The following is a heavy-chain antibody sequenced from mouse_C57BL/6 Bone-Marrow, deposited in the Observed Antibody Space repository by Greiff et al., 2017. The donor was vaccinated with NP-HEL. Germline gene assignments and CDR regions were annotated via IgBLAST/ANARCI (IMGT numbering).Heavy chain of an antibody. CDR3: TFLLRDY. V-gene: IGHV6-3*01. Sequence: EVQGVESGGGLVQPGGSMKLSCVASGFTFSNYWMNWVRQSPEKGLEWVAQIRLKSDNYATHYAESVKGRFTISRDDSKSSVYLQMNNLRAEDTGIYYCTFLLRDYWGQGTTLTVSS. CDR2: IRLKSDNYAT. CDR1: GFTFSNYW. D-gene: IGHD2-10*01. J-gene: IGHJ2*01.